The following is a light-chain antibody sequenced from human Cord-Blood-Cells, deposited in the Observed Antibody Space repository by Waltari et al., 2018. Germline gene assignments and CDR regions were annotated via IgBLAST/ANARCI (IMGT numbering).Light chain of an antibody. J-gene: IGLJ3*02. CDR2: HDS. V-gene: IGLV3-1*01. CDR1: KLGDKY. CDR3: QAWDSSNWV. Sequence: SYQLTQPPSVSVPPGQTASITRTGDKLGDKYACWYQQKPGQSPLLVIYHDSKRPSGIPERFAGSNSGNTATLTISGTQAMDEADYYCQAWDSSNWVFGGGTKLTVL.